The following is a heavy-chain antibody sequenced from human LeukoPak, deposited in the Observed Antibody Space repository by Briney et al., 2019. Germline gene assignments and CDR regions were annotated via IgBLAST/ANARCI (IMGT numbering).Heavy chain of an antibody. D-gene: IGHD4-17*01. J-gene: IGHJ5*02. CDR1: GYTFTGYY. Sequence: EASVKVSCKASGYTFTGYYMRWVRQAPGQGLEWMGWINPNSGGTNYAQKFQGRVTMTRDTSISTAYMELSRLRSDDTAVYYCARDPDYGDYYNWFDPWGQGTLVTVSS. CDR3: ARDPDYGDYYNWFDP. CDR2: INPNSGGT. V-gene: IGHV1-2*02.